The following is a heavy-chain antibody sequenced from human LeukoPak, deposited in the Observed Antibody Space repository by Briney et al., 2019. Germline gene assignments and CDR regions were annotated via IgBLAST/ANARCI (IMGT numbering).Heavy chain of an antibody. Sequence: PSETLSLTCTVSGGSISRHYWSWIRQPAGKGLEWIGRIYSSGNTNYNPSLNSRVTMSVDTSKNQFSLKLTSVTAADTTVYYCARVLTAVAGPYYFDFWGQGTLVTVSS. D-gene: IGHD6-19*01. CDR1: GGSISRHY. CDR2: IYSSGNT. V-gene: IGHV4-4*07. J-gene: IGHJ4*02. CDR3: ARVLTAVAGPYYFDF.